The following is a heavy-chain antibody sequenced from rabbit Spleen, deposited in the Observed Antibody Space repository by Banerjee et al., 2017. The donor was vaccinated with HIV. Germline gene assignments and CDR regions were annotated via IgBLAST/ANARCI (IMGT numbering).Heavy chain of an antibody. Sequence: QSLEESGGDLVQPEGSLTLTCTASGFSFSTSYYMCWVRQAPGKGLEWIGCIDPGDVRTYYASWVNGRFTISKTSSTTVTLQVTSLTAADTATYFCARTYGFFKLWGPGTLVTVS. CDR2: IDPGDVRT. V-gene: IGHV1S40*01. CDR3: ARTYGFFKL. J-gene: IGHJ4*01. CDR1: GFSFSTSYY.